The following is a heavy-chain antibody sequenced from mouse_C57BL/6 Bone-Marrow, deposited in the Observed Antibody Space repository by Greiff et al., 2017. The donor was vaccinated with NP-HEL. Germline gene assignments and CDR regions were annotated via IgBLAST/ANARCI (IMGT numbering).Heavy chain of an antibody. Sequence: QVQLKQPGAELVRPGSSVKLSCKASGYTFTSYWMDWVKQRPGQGLEWIGNIYPSDSETHYNQKFKDKATLTVDKSSSTAYMQLSSLTSEDSAVYYCARSGVTTVALDYWGQGTTLTVSS. CDR1: GYTFTSYW. V-gene: IGHV1-61*01. D-gene: IGHD1-1*01. CDR3: ARSGVTTVALDY. CDR2: IYPSDSET. J-gene: IGHJ2*01.